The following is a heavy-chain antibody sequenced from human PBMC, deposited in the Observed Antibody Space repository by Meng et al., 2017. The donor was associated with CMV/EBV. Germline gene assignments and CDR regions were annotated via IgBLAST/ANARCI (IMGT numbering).Heavy chain of an antibody. Sequence: QLQVVQSRAEGKKPGSSVKVSGKASVGTFSSYAISWVRQAPEQGLEWMGGIIPIFVTANYAQKFQGRVKITTDESTNTAYMELSSLRSEDTAVYYCARVCGGSCFDYWGQGTLVTVSS. D-gene: IGHD2-15*01. V-gene: IGHV1-69*01. CDR1: VGTFSSYA. CDR2: IIPIFVTA. CDR3: ARVCGGSCFDY. J-gene: IGHJ4*02.